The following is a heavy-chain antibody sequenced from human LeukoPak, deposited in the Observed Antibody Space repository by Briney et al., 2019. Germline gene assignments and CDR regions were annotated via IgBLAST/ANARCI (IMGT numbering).Heavy chain of an antibody. J-gene: IGHJ3*02. Sequence: GGSLRLPCIPSGFIFSSYGMHWVRQAPGEGLEWVAIICPDGSKTFYSESVKGRFSVSRDNSKNKLYLQMNSMRGEDTAVYYCAKDKMVEKWELGDGVDMWGQGTMVTVSS. D-gene: IGHD1-26*01. CDR3: AKDKMVEKWELGDGVDM. V-gene: IGHV3-33*06. CDR2: ICPDGSKT. CDR1: GFIFSSYG.